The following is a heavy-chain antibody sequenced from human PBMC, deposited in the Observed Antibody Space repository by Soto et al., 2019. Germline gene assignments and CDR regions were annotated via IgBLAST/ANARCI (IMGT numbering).Heavy chain of an antibody. D-gene: IGHD1-26*01. CDR3: ARSGSVPYYYYGLDV. V-gene: IGHV1-18*01. J-gene: IGHJ6*02. Sequence: QVQLVQSGAEVRKPGASVKVSCKTSGYTFSRSGISWVRQAPGQGLEWMGWISTYNGDANYAQKLQGRVTMTTDTSPGTAFMELGSLPSDDTAVYYGARSGSVPYYYYGLDVWGQGTTVTVSS. CDR2: ISTYNGDA. CDR1: GYTFSRSG.